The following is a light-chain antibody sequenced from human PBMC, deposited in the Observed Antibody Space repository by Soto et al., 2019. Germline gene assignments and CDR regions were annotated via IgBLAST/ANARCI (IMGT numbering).Light chain of an antibody. J-gene: IGLJ3*02. CDR3: QVWDSSTARV. Sequence: SYELTQPLSVSVALGQTARITSGGNNIGSKNVHWYQQKPGQAPVLVIYRDSNRPSGIPERFSGSNSGNTATLTISRAQAGDEADYYCQVWDSSTARVFGGGTMLTVL. CDR1: NIGSKN. V-gene: IGLV3-9*01. CDR2: RDS.